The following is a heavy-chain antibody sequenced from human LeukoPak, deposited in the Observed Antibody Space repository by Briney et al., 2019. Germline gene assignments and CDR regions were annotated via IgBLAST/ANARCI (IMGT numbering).Heavy chain of an antibody. D-gene: IGHD6-13*01. CDR1: GYTFTSYG. Sequence: ASVKVSCKASGYTFTSYGINWVRQAPGQGLEWMGWISGYNGNTNYAQKLQGRVAMTTDTSTSTAYMELRSLRSDDTAVYYCARGYSSSFLMPFDYWGQGALVTVSS. CDR2: ISGYNGNT. V-gene: IGHV1-18*01. J-gene: IGHJ4*02. CDR3: ARGYSSSFLMPFDY.